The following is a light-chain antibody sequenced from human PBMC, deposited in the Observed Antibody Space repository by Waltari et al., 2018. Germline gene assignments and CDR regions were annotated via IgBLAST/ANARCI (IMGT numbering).Light chain of an antibody. CDR1: QYVNIH. CDR3: QQYNDWPRT. V-gene: IGKV3-15*01. CDR2: AAS. Sequence: EVVMTQSPATLSVSPGESATLSCRASQYVNIHLDWYQQKPGQAPRLLIYAASTRATGVPARFSGSGSGTDFTRTISSLQSEDVAVYYCQQYNDWPRTFGLGTKVEIK. J-gene: IGKJ1*01.